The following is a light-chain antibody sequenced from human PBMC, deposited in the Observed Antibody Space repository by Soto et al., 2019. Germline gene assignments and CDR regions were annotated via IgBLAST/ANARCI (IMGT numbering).Light chain of an antibody. Sequence: DIQMTQSPSSLSASVGDRVTITCQASQYISNYLNWYQQKPGKAPKLLIYDASNLETGVPSRFSGSGSGTDFTFTIISRQPEDIATSYCQQYDNLPLPVGGGTKVEIK. V-gene: IGKV1-33*01. CDR3: QQYDNLPLP. CDR1: QYISNY. CDR2: DAS. J-gene: IGKJ4*02.